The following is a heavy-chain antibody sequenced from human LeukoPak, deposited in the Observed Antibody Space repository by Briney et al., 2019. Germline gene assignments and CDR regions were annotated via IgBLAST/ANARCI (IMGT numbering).Heavy chain of an antibody. V-gene: IGHV4-39*01. Sequence: SETLSLTCAVYGGSFSGYYWGWIRQPPGKGLEWIGSIYYSGSTYYNPSLKSRVTISVDTSKNQFSLKLSSVTAADTAVYYCARHPKWSSSWYGSYYFDYWGQGTLVTVSS. J-gene: IGHJ4*02. CDR1: GGSFSGYY. CDR2: IYYSGST. D-gene: IGHD6-13*01. CDR3: ARHPKWSSSWYGSYYFDY.